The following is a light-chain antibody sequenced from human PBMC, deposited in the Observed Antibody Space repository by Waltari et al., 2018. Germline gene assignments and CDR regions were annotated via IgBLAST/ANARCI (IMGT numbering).Light chain of an antibody. Sequence: DIQMTQSPSSLSASKGDRVTITCRASQGISSYLNWYQQKPGDAPKLLIYAVSHLESGVPSRFSGRGTGTEFPLTISILQPEDSGTYYCQQISLNVLYTFGHRTKLEI. CDR2: AVS. CDR3: QQISLNVLYT. J-gene: IGKJ2*01. V-gene: IGKV1-39*01. CDR1: QGISSY.